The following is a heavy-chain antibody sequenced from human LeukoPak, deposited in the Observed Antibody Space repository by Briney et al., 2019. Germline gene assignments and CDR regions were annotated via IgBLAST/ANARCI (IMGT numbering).Heavy chain of an antibody. CDR2: ISVYNGNT. CDR3: ARDLVYCSSTSCYTGLDY. V-gene: IGHV1-18*01. D-gene: IGHD2-2*02. Sequence: ASVKVSCKASGYTFTSYGISWVRQAPGQGLEWMGWISVYNGNTNYAQKLQGRVTMTTDTSTSTAYMELRSLRSDDTAVYYCARDLVYCSSTSCYTGLDYWGQGTLVTVSS. CDR1: GYTFTSYG. J-gene: IGHJ4*02.